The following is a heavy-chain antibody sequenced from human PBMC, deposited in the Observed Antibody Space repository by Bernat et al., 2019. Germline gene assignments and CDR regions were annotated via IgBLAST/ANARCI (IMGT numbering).Heavy chain of an antibody. CDR1: GFSINNYT. CDR3: ARDKKIVGPAKAAYYYGMDV. V-gene: IGHV3-21*01. CDR2: ISSSSTFM. D-gene: IGHD1-26*01. J-gene: IGHJ6*02. Sequence: EVQLVESGGGLVKPGGSLRLSCAASGFSINNYTMNWVRQAPGKGLEWVSSISSSSTFMYYEDSVRGRVTISRDNGKNSLWLKMNSLRAEDTAVYSCARDKKIVGPAKAAYYYGMDVWGQGNTVTVSS.